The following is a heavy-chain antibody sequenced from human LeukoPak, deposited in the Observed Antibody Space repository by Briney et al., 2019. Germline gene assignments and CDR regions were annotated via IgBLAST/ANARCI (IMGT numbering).Heavy chain of an antibody. D-gene: IGHD4-23*01. CDR3: ARERGDYDGFDY. CDR1: GYTFTGYY. J-gene: IGHJ4*02. CDR2: INPNSGGT. V-gene: IGHV1-2*02. Sequence: ASVKVSCKASGYTFTGYYMHWVRQAPGQGLEWMGWINPNSGGTNYAQKFQGRVTMTRDTSISTAYMELSRLRSEDTAVYYCARERGDYDGFDYWGQGTLVTVSS.